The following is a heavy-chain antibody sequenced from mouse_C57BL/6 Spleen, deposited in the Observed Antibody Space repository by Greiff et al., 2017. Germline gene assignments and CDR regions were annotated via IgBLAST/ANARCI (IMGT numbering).Heavy chain of an antibody. Sequence: EVQRVESGGGLVQPKGSLKLSCAASGFSFNTYAMNWVRQAPGKGLEWVARIRSKSNNYATYYADSVKDRFTISRDDSESMLYLQMNNLKTEDTAMYYCVRHPHYYAMDYWGQGTSVTVSS. CDR1: GFSFNTYA. J-gene: IGHJ4*01. CDR3: VRHPHYYAMDY. CDR2: IRSKSNNYAT. V-gene: IGHV10-1*01.